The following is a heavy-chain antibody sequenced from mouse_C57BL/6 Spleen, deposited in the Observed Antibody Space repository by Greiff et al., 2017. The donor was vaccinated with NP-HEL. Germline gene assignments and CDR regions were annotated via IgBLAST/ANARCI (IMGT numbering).Heavy chain of an antibody. CDR1: GFTFSDYY. Sequence: EVKLQESEGGLVQPGSSMKLSCTASGFTFSDYYMAWVRQVPEKGLEWVANINYDGSSTYYLDSLKSRFIISRDNAKNILYLQMSSLKSEDTATYYCARDTPLYYDNDVMYYDVWGTGTTVTVSS. D-gene: IGHD2-4*01. CDR2: INYDGSST. CDR3: ARDTPLYYDNDVMYYDV. J-gene: IGHJ1*03. V-gene: IGHV5-16*01.